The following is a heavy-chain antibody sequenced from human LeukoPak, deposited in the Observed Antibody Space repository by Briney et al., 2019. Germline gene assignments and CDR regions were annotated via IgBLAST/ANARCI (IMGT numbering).Heavy chain of an antibody. CDR1: GFSLSSYG. CDR3: AWYGVTHRLDL. V-gene: IGHV3-7*01. J-gene: IGHJ6*02. D-gene: IGHD3-10*01. Sequence: GGSLRLSCAASGFSLSSYGMHWVRQAPGKGLEWVANIKQDGSNKYYVDSVMGRFTISKDNAKNSVYLQMNSLRPEDTAIYYCAWYGVTHRLDLWRQGTAVSVSS. CDR2: IKQDGSNK.